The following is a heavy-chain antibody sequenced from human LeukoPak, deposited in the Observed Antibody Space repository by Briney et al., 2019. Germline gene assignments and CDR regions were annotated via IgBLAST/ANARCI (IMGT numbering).Heavy chain of an antibody. CDR1: GFTFSDRA. CDR2: ISGGGHST. Sequence: GGSLRLSCAASGFTFSDRAMTWVRQAPGKGLEWVSAISGGGHSTYYADSVRGRFTISRDNSRNTLSLQMNRLSAEDTAFYYCARDAWGYYDSSGYSFGSQYYMDVWGKGTTVTVSS. J-gene: IGHJ6*03. CDR3: ARDAWGYYDSSGYSFGSQYYMDV. V-gene: IGHV3-23*01. D-gene: IGHD3-22*01.